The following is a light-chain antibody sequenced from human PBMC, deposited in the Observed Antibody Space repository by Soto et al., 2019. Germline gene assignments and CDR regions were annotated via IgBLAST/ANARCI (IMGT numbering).Light chain of an antibody. V-gene: IGLV2-8*01. CDR3: CSNAGSHSYF. CDR1: SRDIGGYNY. J-gene: IGLJ1*01. CDR2: EVT. Sequence: QSALTQPASVSGSPGQSITISCTGTSRDIGGYNYVSWYQQHPGKAPKLLIYEVTKQPSGVPDRFSGSKSGNTASLTVSGLQADDEADYFCCSNAGSHSYFFGTGTKVTVL.